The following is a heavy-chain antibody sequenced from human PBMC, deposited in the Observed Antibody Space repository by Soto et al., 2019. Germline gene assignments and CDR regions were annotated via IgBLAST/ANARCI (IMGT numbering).Heavy chain of an antibody. J-gene: IGHJ1*01. CDR3: ARGGIAAAATGYFQH. V-gene: IGHV4-31*03. CDR1: GGSISSGGYY. D-gene: IGHD6-13*01. CDR2: IYYSGST. Sequence: LSLTCTVSGGSISSGGYYWSWIRQHPGKGLEWIGYIYYSGSTYYNPSLKSRVTISVDTSKNQFSLKLSSVTAADTAVYYCARGGIAAAATGYFQHWGQGTLVTVSS.